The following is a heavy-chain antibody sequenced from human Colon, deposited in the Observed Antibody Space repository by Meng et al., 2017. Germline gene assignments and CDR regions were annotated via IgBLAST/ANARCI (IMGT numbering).Heavy chain of an antibody. CDR3: ARGVGVEVAGTLDY. V-gene: IGHV3-74*03. J-gene: IGHJ4*02. Sequence: GSLRLSCAASGFTFSRYWMHWVRQAPGKGLVWVSRIKTDGVGTSYADSVKGRFTISRDNAKNTLYLQMNSLTAEDTAVYFCARGVGVEVAGTLDYWGQGTLVTVSS. CDR1: GFTFSRYW. CDR2: IKTDGVGT. D-gene: IGHD6-13*01.